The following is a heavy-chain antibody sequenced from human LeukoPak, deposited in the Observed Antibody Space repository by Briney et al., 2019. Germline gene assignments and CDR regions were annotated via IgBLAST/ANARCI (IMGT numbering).Heavy chain of an antibody. D-gene: IGHD6-13*01. V-gene: IGHV4-30-2*01. CDR1: GGSISSGGYY. J-gene: IGHJ4*02. CDR2: IYHSGST. Sequence: SETLSLTCTVSGGSISSGGYYWSWIRQPPGKGLEWIGYIYHSGSTYYDPSLKSRVTISVDRSKNQFSLKLSSVTAADTAVYYCARDQGFPDFRSSWYWVDYWGQGTLVTVSS. CDR3: ARDQGFPDFRSSWYWVDY.